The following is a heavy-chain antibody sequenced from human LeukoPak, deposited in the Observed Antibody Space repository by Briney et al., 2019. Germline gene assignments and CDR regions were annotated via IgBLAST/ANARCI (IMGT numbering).Heavy chain of an antibody. D-gene: IGHD2-15*01. J-gene: IGHJ6*02. Sequence: GASVKVSCTASGYTFTSYYMHWVRQAPGQGLEWMGIINPSGGSTSYAQKFQGRVTMTEDTSTDTAYMELSSLRSEDTAVYYCATGGRYCSGGSCYSFYYYYGMDVWGQGTTVTVSS. CDR2: INPSGGST. V-gene: IGHV1-46*01. CDR3: ATGGRYCSGGSCYSFYYYYGMDV. CDR1: GYTFTSYY.